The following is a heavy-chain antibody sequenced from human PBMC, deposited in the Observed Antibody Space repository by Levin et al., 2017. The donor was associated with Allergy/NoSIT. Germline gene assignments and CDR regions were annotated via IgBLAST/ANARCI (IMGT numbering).Heavy chain of an antibody. V-gene: IGHV1-2*02. D-gene: IGHD3-10*01. CDR3: ARNLHTMVRGVIHPPGY. J-gene: IGHJ4*02. CDR1: GYTFTGYY. Sequence: GASVKVSCKASGYTFTGYYMHWVRQAPGQGLEWMGWINPNSGGTNYAQKFQGRVTMTRDTSISTAYMELSRLRSDDTAVYYCARNLHTMVRGVIHPPGYWGQGTLVTVSS. CDR2: INPNSGGT.